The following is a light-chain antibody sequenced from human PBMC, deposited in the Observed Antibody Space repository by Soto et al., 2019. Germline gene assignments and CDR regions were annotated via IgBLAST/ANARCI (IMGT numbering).Light chain of an antibody. J-gene: IGLJ1*01. CDR3: RSYTSSSTRV. CDR1: SSDVGGYNY. Sequence: QSALTQPASVSGSPGQSITISCTGTSSDVGGYNYVSWYQQHPGKAPKLMIYDVSNRPSGVSNRFSGSKPGNTASLTISGLQAEDEADYYCRSYTSSSTRVFGTGTKVTVL. V-gene: IGLV2-14*01. CDR2: DVS.